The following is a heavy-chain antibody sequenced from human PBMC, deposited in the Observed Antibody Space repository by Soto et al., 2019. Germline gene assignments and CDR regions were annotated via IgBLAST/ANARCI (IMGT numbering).Heavy chain of an antibody. Sequence: EAQLVESGGGLVQPGGSLRLSCAASGFTFSDHYMDWVRQAPGKGLEWVGRTRNKANSHTTEYAASVKGRFTISRDDSKNSLYLQMNSLKIEDTAVYYCARATTVTDYWGQGTLVTVSS. V-gene: IGHV3-72*01. CDR1: GFTFSDHY. CDR3: ARATTVTDY. D-gene: IGHD4-17*01. CDR2: TRNKANSHTT. J-gene: IGHJ4*02.